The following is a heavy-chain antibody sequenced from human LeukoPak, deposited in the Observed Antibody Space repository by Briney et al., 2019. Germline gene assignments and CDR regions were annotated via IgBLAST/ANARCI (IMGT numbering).Heavy chain of an antibody. Sequence: VASVKVSCKASGGTFSSYAISWVRQAPGQGLEWMGGIIPIFGTANYAQKFQGRVTITTDESTSTAYVELSSLRSEDTAVYYCARDARGYSYGFPFDYWGQGTLVTVSS. CDR3: ARDARGYSYGFPFDY. CDR1: GGTFSSYA. D-gene: IGHD5-18*01. CDR2: IIPIFGTA. J-gene: IGHJ4*02. V-gene: IGHV1-69*05.